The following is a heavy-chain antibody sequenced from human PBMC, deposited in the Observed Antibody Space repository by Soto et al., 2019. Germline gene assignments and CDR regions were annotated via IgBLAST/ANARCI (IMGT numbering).Heavy chain of an antibody. J-gene: IGHJ6*02. CDR3: ASHTIAALGYYGMEV. CDR1: GYSFTSYW. Sequence: GESLKISCKGSGYSFTSYWIGWVRQMPGKGLEWMGIIYPGDSDTRYSPSFQGQVTISADKSISTAYLQWSSLKASDTAMYYCASHTIAALGYYGMEVWGQGTTVTVSS. D-gene: IGHD6-6*01. V-gene: IGHV5-51*01. CDR2: IYPGDSDT.